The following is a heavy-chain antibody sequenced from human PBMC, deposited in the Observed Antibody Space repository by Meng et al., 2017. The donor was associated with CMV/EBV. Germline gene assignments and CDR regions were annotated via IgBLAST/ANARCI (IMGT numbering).Heavy chain of an antibody. CDR3: ARVWDSGWDY. CDR2: INHSGST. CDR1: GGSFSGYY. V-gene: IGHV4-34*01. D-gene: IGHD3-22*01. J-gene: IGHJ4*02. Sequence: QGQLQQWGEGLLKPSETLSLTCAVYGGSFSGYYWSWIRQPPGKGLEWIGEINHSGSTNYNPSLKSRVTISVDTSKNQFSLKLSSVTAADTAVYYCARVWDSGWDYWGQGTLVTVSS.